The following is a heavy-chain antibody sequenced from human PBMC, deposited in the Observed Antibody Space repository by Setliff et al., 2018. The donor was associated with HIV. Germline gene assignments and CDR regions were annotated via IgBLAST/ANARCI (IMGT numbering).Heavy chain of an antibody. CDR3: ARDMHANINAVDI. CDR2: IHTSGDT. J-gene: IGHJ3*02. Sequence: PSETLSLTCSVSGGSISSRSYYWSWIRQPAGKGLEWIGHIHTSGDTDYSPSLNSRVTISIDTSKKQFSLKLSSVTAADTAMYYCARDMHANINAVDIWGQGTLVTVSS. D-gene: IGHD2-2*01. V-gene: IGHV4-61*09. CDR1: GGSISSRSYY.